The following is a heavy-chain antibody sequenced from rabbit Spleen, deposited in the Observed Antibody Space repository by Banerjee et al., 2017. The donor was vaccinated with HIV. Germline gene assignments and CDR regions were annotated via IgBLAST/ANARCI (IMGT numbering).Heavy chain of an antibody. V-gene: IGHV1S45*01. CDR1: GFSFSSSYY. CDR3: ARDGTGGSYFAL. Sequence: QEQLVESGGGLVQPEGSLTLTCKASGFSFSSSYYMCWVRQAPGKGLEWIGYIDPLFGITYYANWVNGRFSISRENSQNTVFLQMTSLTAADTATYFCARDGTGGSYFALWGPGTLVTVS. D-gene: IGHD8-1*01. CDR2: IDPLFGIT. J-gene: IGHJ4*01.